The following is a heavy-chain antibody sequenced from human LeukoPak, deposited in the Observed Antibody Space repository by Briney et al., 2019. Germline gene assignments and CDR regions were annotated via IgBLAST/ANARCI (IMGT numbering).Heavy chain of an antibody. Sequence: SETLSLTCAVYGGSFSGYYWNWIRQPPGKGLEWMGEINHSGSTNYNPSLKSRVTISVDTSKNQFSLKLSSLTAADTAVYYCARLSTTVNPNAFDIWGQGTMVTVSS. CDR2: INHSGST. J-gene: IGHJ3*02. CDR3: ARLSTTVNPNAFDI. V-gene: IGHV4-34*01. D-gene: IGHD4-17*01. CDR1: GGSFSGYY.